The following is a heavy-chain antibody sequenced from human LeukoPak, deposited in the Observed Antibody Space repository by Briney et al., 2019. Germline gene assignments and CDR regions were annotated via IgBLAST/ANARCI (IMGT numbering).Heavy chain of an antibody. CDR3: ASYSPDWDFDY. J-gene: IGHJ4*02. CDR1: GVSVTNHY. CDR2: IYYSVTT. Sequence: PSETLSLTCTVSGVSVTNHYWSWIRQPAGKGLEWIGLIYYSVTTNYNPSLKSRVSMSVGASQNQFSLKVNSVTGADTAVYYCASYSPDWDFDYWGQGTLVTVS. V-gene: IGHV4-4*07. D-gene: IGHD3/OR15-3a*01.